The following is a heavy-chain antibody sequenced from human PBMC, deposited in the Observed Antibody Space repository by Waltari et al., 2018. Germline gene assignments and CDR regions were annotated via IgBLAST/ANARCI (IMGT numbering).Heavy chain of an antibody. D-gene: IGHD3-22*01. CDR2: INAGNGNT. V-gene: IGHV1-3*01. CDR3: ARGFGYYYDSSGYYYLDY. Sequence: QVQLVQSGAEVKKPGASVKVSCKASGYTFTSYAMHWVRKAPGPRLEWMGWINAGNGNTKYSQKFQGRVTITRDTSASTAYMELSSLRSEDTAVYYCARGFGYYYDSSGYYYLDYWGQGTLVTVSS. J-gene: IGHJ4*02. CDR1: GYTFTSYA.